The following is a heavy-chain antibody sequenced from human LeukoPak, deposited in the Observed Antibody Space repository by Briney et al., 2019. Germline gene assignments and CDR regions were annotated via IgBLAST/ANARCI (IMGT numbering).Heavy chain of an antibody. J-gene: IGHJ4*02. V-gene: IGHV3-21*04. D-gene: IGHD3-22*01. Sequence: PGGSLRLSCAVSGFTFSRHSINWVRQAPGKGLEWVSSISTSSSYINYADSVKGRFTISRDNARNSLYLQMNTLRAEDTAVYYCARGPNLYDSSGYFYVYWGQGTLVTVSS. CDR2: ISTSSSYI. CDR3: ARGPNLYDSSGYFYVY. CDR1: GFTFSRHS.